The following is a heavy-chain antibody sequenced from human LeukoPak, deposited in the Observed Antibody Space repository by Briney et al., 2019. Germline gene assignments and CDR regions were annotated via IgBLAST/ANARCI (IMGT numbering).Heavy chain of an antibody. CDR3: ATKAGSGGGYFDY. V-gene: IGHV3-53*05. CDR2: IFPSHST. J-gene: IGHJ4*02. D-gene: IGHD3-10*01. Sequence: GGSLRLSCAASGLTVSTDYMSWVRQAPGKGLEWVSVIFPSHSTYYAASVKGRFTISRDNSKNAVYLQMNSLRPEDTAVYYCATKAGSGGGYFDYWGQGTLVTVSS. CDR1: GLTVSTDY.